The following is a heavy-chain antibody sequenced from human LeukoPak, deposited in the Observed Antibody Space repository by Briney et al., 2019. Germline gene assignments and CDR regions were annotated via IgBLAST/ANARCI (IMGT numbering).Heavy chain of an antibody. CDR2: IIPIFGTA. CDR1: GGTFSSYA. D-gene: IGHD3-10*01. Sequence: SVKVSCKASGGTFSSYAISWVRQAPGQGLEWMGGIIPIFGTANYAQKFQGRVTITADESTSTAYMELSSLRSEDTAVYYCARGHSEVRGVIYNWFDPWGQGTLVTVSS. V-gene: IGHV1-69*13. J-gene: IGHJ5*02. CDR3: ARGHSEVRGVIYNWFDP.